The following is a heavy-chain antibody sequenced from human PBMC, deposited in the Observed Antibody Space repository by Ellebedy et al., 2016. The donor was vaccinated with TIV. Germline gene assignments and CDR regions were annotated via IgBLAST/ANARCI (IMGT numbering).Heavy chain of an antibody. V-gene: IGHV3-23*01. CDR1: GFTFSDYY. CDR3: ARDVAAAILDY. Sequence: GESLKISXAASGFTFSDYYMSWVRQAPGKGLEWVSAISGSGGSTYYADSVKGRFTISRDNSKNTLYLQMNSLRAEDTAVYYCARDVAAAILDYWGQGTLVTVSS. CDR2: ISGSGGST. D-gene: IGHD2-15*01. J-gene: IGHJ4*02.